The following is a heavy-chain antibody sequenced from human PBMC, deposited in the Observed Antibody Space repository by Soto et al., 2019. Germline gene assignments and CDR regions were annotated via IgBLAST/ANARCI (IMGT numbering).Heavy chain of an antibody. D-gene: IGHD1-26*01. V-gene: IGHV3-23*01. CDR3: AKGAIGRLDY. Sequence: DVQLLDSGGGLVQPGRSPRLSCAASGFTFSNYAMSWVRQAPGKGLEWVSTIRASGVTTFYADSARGRFTISRDNSKNTLSLQMNSLTADDTALYYCAKGAIGRLDYWGQGTLVTVSS. CDR2: IRASGVTT. CDR1: GFTFSNYA. J-gene: IGHJ4*02.